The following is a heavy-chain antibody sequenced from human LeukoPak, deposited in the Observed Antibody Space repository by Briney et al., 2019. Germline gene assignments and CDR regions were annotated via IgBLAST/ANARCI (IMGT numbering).Heavy chain of an antibody. D-gene: IGHD6-19*01. CDR1: GFTFSNYA. V-gene: IGHV3-48*01. CDR3: ATTSSGWHKAFDY. CDR2: ISSSSSTI. J-gene: IGHJ4*02. Sequence: QTGGSLRLSCAASGFTFSNYAMSWVRQAPGKGLEWVSYISSSSSTIYYADSVKGRFTISRDNAKNSLYLQMNSLRAEDTAVYYCATTSSGWHKAFDYWGQGTLVTVSS.